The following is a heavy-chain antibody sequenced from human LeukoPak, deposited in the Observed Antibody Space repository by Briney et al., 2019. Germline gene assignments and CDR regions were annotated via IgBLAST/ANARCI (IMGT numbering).Heavy chain of an antibody. V-gene: IGHV3-23*01. CDR3: ARVYGGLDV. D-gene: IGHD2/OR15-2a*01. CDR2: ISGSGGST. CDR1: GFTFSSYA. J-gene: IGHJ6*02. Sequence: GGSLRLSCAASGFTFSSYAMAWVRQAPGKGLEWVSAISGSGGSTHYADSVKGRFTISRDNSKNTLYLQMNSLRAEDTAVYYCARVYGGLDVWGQGTTVTVSS.